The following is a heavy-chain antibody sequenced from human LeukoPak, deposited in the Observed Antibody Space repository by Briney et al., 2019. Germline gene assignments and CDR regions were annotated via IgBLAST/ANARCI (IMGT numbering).Heavy chain of an antibody. CDR2: ISYDGPNK. CDR1: GFTFSNYA. V-gene: IGHV3-30*18. CDR3: AKGRYHLATVTLLDY. J-gene: IGHJ4*02. D-gene: IGHD4-17*01. Sequence: PGGSLRLSCAASGFTFSNYAMSWVRQAPGKGLEWVAVISYDGPNKYYADSVKGRFTISRDNSKNTLYLQMNSVRAEDTAIYYCAKGRYHLATVTLLDYWGQGTLVTVSS.